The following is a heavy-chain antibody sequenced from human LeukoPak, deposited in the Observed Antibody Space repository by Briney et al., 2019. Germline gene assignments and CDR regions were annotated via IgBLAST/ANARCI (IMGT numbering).Heavy chain of an antibody. CDR1: GGTFSSYA. D-gene: IGHD6-19*01. V-gene: IGHV1-69*13. J-gene: IGHJ5*02. CDR2: IIPIFGTA. Sequence: SVMVSCKASGGTFSSYAISWVRQAPGQGLEWMGGIIPIFGTANYAQKFQGRVTITADESTSTAYMELSSLRSEDTAVYYCARATLAVAGYTNWFDPWGQGTLVTVSS. CDR3: ARATLAVAGYTNWFDP.